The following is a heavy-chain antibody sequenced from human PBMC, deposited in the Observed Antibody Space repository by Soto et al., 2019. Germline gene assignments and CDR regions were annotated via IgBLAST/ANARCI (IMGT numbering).Heavy chain of an antibody. CDR1: GFTFSSYS. CDR2: ISSSSSYI. V-gene: IGHV3-21*01. Sequence: GGSLRLSCAAPGFTFSSYSMNWVRQAPGKGLEWVSSISSSSSYIYYADSVKGRFTISRDNAKNSLYLQMNSLRAEDTAVYFCARFLGAYDILTGYLDYWGQGTLVTVSS. CDR3: ARFLGAYDILTGYLDY. J-gene: IGHJ4*02. D-gene: IGHD3-9*01.